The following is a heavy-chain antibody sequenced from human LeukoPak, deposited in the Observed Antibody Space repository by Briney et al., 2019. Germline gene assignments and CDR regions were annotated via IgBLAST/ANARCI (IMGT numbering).Heavy chain of an antibody. CDR3: ARASTDNWYNYFDF. V-gene: IGHV3-66*01. J-gene: IGHJ4*02. CDR2: IYSGGST. CDR1: GSTVTTTY. D-gene: IGHD1/OR15-1a*01. Sequence: GGSLRLSCAVSGSTVTTTYLSWVRQAPGKGLEWVSLIYSGGSTYYADSVKGRFTISRDKSKNTLCLQMNSLRDDDTAVYYCARASTDNWYNYFDFWGQGTQVTVSS.